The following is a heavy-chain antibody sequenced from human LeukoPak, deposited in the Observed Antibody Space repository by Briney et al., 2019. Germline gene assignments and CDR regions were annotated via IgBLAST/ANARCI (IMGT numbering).Heavy chain of an antibody. J-gene: IGHJ4*02. D-gene: IGHD6-13*01. Sequence: GGSLRLSCAASGFTFSAYAMHWLRQAPGKGLEWVSVIYSGGNTDYADSVKGRFTISRDNSKNTLYLQMNSLRAEDTAVYYCASGGVFSSSWNDNWGQGTLVTVSS. CDR2: IYSGGNT. CDR1: GFTFSAYA. V-gene: IGHV3-53*01. CDR3: ASGGVFSSSWNDN.